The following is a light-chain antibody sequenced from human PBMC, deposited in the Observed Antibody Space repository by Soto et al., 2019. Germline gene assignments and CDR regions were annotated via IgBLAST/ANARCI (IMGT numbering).Light chain of an antibody. CDR3: MQNLQSPWWT. CDR1: QSLLHSNGYKY. V-gene: IGKV2-28*01. J-gene: IGKJ1*01. Sequence: DIVMTQSPLSLTVTPGEPASISCKSSQSLLHSNGYKYLDWYLQKPGQSSQLLIYLSSTRASGGPGRFSGSGSGPDFTLKISGVEADDVGVYFCMQNLQSPWWTFGQGTKVYVK. CDR2: LSS.